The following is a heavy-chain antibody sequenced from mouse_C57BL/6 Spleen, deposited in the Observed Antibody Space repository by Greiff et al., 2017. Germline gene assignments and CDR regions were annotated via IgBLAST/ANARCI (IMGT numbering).Heavy chain of an antibody. V-gene: IGHV1-15*01. D-gene: IGHD4-1*01. CDR2: IDPETGGT. CDR1: GYTFTDYE. CDR3: TRHGGTDYAMDY. Sequence: VQLQQSGAELVRPGASVTLSCKASGYTFTDYEMHWVKQTPVHGLEWIGAIDPETGGTAYNQKFKGKAILTADKSSSTAYMELRSLTSEDSAVYYCTRHGGTDYAMDYWGQGTSVTVSS. J-gene: IGHJ4*01.